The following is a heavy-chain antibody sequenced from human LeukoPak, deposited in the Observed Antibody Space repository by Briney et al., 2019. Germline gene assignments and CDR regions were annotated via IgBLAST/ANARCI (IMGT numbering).Heavy chain of an antibody. J-gene: IGHJ3*02. D-gene: IGHD3-22*01. V-gene: IGHV4-61*05. CDR1: GGSISSSSYY. CDR3: ARHKSDSGYSPLTTFDI. CDR2: IYYSGST. Sequence: PSETLSLTCTVSGGSISSSSYYWRWIRQPPGKGLEWIGYIYYSGSTNYNPSLKSRVTISVDTSKNQFSLKLTSVTAADTAVYYCARHKSDSGYSPLTTFDIWGRGTMVTVSS.